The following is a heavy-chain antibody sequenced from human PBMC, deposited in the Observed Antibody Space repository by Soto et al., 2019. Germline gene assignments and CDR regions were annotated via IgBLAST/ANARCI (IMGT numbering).Heavy chain of an antibody. Sequence: LVNPTETLTLTCTVSGFSLSNARMGVSWIRQPPGKALEWLAHIFSNDEKSYSTSLKSRLTISKDTSKSQVVLTMTNMDPVDTVTYYCARILGITIFGVVTKLVDYWGQGTLVTVSS. CDR2: IFSNDEK. CDR3: ARILGITIFGVVTKLVDY. CDR1: GFSLSNARMG. D-gene: IGHD3-3*01. J-gene: IGHJ4*02. V-gene: IGHV2-26*01.